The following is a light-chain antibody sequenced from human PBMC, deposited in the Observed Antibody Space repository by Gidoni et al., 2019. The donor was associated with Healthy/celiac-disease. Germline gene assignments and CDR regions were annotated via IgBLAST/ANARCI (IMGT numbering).Light chain of an antibody. CDR3: QSYDSSKSVV. Sequence: NFMLTQPPSVSESQGKTVTISCTRSSGSIASNYVQWYQQRPGSAPTTVIYEDNQRPSGVPDRFSGSIDSSSNSASLTISGLKTEDEADYYCQSYDSSKSVVFGGGTKLTVL. CDR2: EDN. CDR1: SGSIASNY. J-gene: IGLJ2*01. V-gene: IGLV6-57*04.